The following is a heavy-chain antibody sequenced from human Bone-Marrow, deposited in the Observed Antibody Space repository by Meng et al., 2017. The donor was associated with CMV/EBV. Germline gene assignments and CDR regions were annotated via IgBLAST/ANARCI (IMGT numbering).Heavy chain of an antibody. D-gene: IGHD3-3*01. Sequence: GESLKISCAASGFTFSSYAMHWVRQAPGKGLVWVSRINSDGSSTSYADSVKGRFTISRDNAKNTLYLQMNSLRAEDTAVYYCARGDYDFWSGYESYYYYYGMDVWGQGTTVTVSS. CDR1: GFTFSSYA. V-gene: IGHV3-74*01. CDR2: INSDGSST. J-gene: IGHJ6*02. CDR3: ARGDYDFWSGYESYYYYYGMDV.